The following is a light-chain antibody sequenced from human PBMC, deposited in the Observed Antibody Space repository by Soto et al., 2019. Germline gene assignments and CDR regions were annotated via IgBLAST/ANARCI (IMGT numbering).Light chain of an antibody. CDR1: YNL. Sequence: QSALTQPASVSGSPGQSITISCTYNLVSWYQQHPVKAPKLMLYEGNKRPSEVSNRFSGSKSGNTASLTISGLQAEDEADYYCCSDAGQRLVFGGGTQLTVL. J-gene: IGLJ2*01. V-gene: IGLV2-23*01. CDR2: EGN. CDR3: CSDAGQRLV.